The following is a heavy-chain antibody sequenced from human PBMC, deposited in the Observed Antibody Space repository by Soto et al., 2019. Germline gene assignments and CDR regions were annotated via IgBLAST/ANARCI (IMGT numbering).Heavy chain of an antibody. V-gene: IGHV3-30*18. CDR2: ISYDGSNK. CDR1: GFTFSSYG. J-gene: IGHJ4*02. CDR3: AKAFVTATRSFDY. Sequence: LRLSCAASGFTFSSYGMHWVRQAPGKGLEWVAVISYDGSNKYYADSVKGRFTISRDNSKNTLYLQMNSLRAEDTAVYYCAKAFVTATRSFDYWGQGTLVTVSS. D-gene: IGHD2-21*02.